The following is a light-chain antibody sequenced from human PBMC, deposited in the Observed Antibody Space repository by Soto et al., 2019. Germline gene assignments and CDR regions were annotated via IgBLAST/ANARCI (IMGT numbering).Light chain of an antibody. CDR2: GNS. CDR3: QSYDSSLSGHV. V-gene: IGLV1-40*01. Sequence: QSVLTQPPSVSGAPGQRVTISCTGSGSNIGAGYDVHWYQQLPGTAPKLLIYGNSNRPSGVPDRFSGSKSGTSASLAITGLQAEDEADYYCQSYDSSLSGHVFGTGTKVTVL. CDR1: GSNIGAGYD. J-gene: IGLJ1*01.